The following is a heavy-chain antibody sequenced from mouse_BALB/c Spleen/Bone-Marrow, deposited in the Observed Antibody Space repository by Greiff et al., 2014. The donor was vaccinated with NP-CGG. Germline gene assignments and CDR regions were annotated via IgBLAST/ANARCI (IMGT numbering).Heavy chain of an antibody. CDR1: GYSFAGYT. D-gene: IGHD2-13*01. Sequence: VQLKESGPELVKPGASMKISCKASGYSFAGYTMNWVKQSHGKNLDWIGLINPYNGGTSYNQKFKGKATLTVDKSSSTAYMELLSLTSEDSAVYYRARDGDGFAYWGQGTLVTVSA. V-gene: IGHV1-18*01. CDR2: INPYNGGT. J-gene: IGHJ3*01. CDR3: ARDGDGFAY.